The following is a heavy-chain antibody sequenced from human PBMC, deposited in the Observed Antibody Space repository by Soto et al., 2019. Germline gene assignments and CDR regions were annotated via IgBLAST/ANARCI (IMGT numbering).Heavy chain of an antibody. CDR1: GYSFTSYW. CDR2: IYPGDSDT. V-gene: IGHV5-51*01. Sequence: PGESLKISCKGSGYSFTSYWIGWVRQMPGKGLEWMGIIYPGDSDTRYSPSFQGQVTISADKSISTAYLQWSSLKASDTAMYYCARLAQQRYYYYGMDVWGQGTTVTVS. D-gene: IGHD6-13*01. J-gene: IGHJ6*02. CDR3: ARLAQQRYYYYGMDV.